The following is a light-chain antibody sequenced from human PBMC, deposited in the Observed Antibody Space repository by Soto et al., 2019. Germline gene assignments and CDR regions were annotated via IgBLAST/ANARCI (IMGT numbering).Light chain of an antibody. Sequence: DLVMPQSPLSLPVTPGEPASISCRSSQSLLHSNGYNSLDWYLQTPGQSPQLLIYLGSNRSSGVPDRFSGSVSGTDFTLKISRVEAEDVGVYYCMQALQTPWAFGQGTKLEIK. J-gene: IGKJ1*01. CDR1: QSLLHSNGYNS. CDR3: MQALQTPWA. CDR2: LGS. V-gene: IGKV2-28*01.